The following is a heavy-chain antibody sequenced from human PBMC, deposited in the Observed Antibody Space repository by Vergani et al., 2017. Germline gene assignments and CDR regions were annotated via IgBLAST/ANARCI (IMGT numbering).Heavy chain of an antibody. D-gene: IGHD2-2*02. CDR1: GFSFSDHY. J-gene: IGHJ6*02. V-gene: IGHV3-11*04. Sequence: QVQLVESGGGLVKPGGSLRLSCAASGFSFSDHYMTWIRQAPGKGLEWVSHISPGASTVSYTDSVTGRFTVSSDNDNNSLTLDMTTLRVEDTAVYYCAKNPAIATTRHYYAMDVWGQGTTVTVSS. CDR3: AKNPAIATTRHYYAMDV. CDR2: ISPGASTV.